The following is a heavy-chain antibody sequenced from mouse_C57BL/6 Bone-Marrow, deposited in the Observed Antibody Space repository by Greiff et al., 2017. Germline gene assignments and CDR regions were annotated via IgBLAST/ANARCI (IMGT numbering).Heavy chain of an antibody. CDR1: EYEFPSHD. CDR3: ARQSSLLWLRQRFAY. CDR2: INSDGGST. V-gene: IGHV5-2*01. J-gene: IGHJ3*01. D-gene: IGHD2-2*01. Sequence: DVQLQESGGGLVQPGESLKLSCESNEYEFPSHDMSWVRKTPEKRLELVAAINSDGGSTYYPDTMERRFIISRDNTKKTLYLQMSSLRSEDTALYYCARQSSLLWLRQRFAYWGQGTLVTVSA.